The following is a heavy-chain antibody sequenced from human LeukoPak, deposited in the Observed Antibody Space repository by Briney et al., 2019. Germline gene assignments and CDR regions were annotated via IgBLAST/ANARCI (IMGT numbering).Heavy chain of an antibody. CDR3: ARGLTAVYPGIAVACTRFRIRFDP. CDR1: GGSFSGYY. V-gene: IGHV4-34*01. J-gene: IGHJ5*02. CDR2: INHSGST. D-gene: IGHD6-19*01. Sequence: SETLSLTCAVYGGSFSGYYWSWIRQPPGKGLEWIGEINHSGSTNYNPSLKSRVNISVDTSKNQFSLKLSSVTAADTAVYYCARGLTAVYPGIAVACTRFRIRFDPWGQGTLLSLFS.